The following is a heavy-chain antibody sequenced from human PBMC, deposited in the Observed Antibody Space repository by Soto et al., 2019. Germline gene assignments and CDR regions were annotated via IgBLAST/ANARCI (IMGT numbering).Heavy chain of an antibody. J-gene: IGHJ3*02. D-gene: IGHD1-7*01. CDR3: ARPNVESGTVTPADAFDI. Sequence: GGSLRLSCAASGFTFSSYSMNWVRQAPGKGLEWVSSISSSSSYIYYADSVKGRFTISRDNAKNSLYLQMNSLRAEDTAVYYCARPNVESGTVTPADAFDIWGQGTMVTVSS. V-gene: IGHV3-21*01. CDR2: ISSSSSYI. CDR1: GFTFSSYS.